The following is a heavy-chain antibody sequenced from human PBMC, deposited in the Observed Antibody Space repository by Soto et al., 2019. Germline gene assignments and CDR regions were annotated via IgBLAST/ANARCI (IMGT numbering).Heavy chain of an antibody. D-gene: IGHD3-10*01. V-gene: IGHV3-48*03. Sequence: PGGSLRLSCAASGFTFSSYEMNWVRQAPGKGLEWVSYISSSGSTIYYADSVKGRFTISRDNAKNSLYLQMNSLRAEDTAVYYCARVYGPHYGMDVWGQGTTVTVSS. CDR1: GFTFSSYE. J-gene: IGHJ6*02. CDR2: ISSSGSTI. CDR3: ARVYGPHYGMDV.